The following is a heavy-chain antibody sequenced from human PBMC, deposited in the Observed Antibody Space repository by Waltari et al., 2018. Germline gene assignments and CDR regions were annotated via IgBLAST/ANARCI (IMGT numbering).Heavy chain of an antibody. V-gene: IGHV3-30-3*01. CDR2: ISYDGSNK. Sequence: QVQLVESGGGVVQPGRSLRLSCAASGFTFSSYAMHWVRQAPGKGLEWVAVISYDGSNKYYADSVKGRFTISRDNSKNTLYLQMNSLRAEDTAVYYCACVSQDYGYWGQGTLVTVSS. D-gene: IGHD4-17*01. CDR1: GFTFSSYA. CDR3: ACVSQDYGY. J-gene: IGHJ4*02.